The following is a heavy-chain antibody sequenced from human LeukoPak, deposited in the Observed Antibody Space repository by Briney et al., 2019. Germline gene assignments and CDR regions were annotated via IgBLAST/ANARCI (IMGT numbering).Heavy chain of an antibody. CDR3: ARGGCSGGSCYYYFDY. Sequence: SETLSLTCAVYGGSFSGYYWSWIRQPPGKGPEWIGEINHSGSTNYNPSLKSRVTISVDTSKNQFSLKLSSVTAADAAVYYCARGGCSGGSCYYYFDYWGQGTLVTVSS. J-gene: IGHJ4*02. CDR2: INHSGST. D-gene: IGHD2-15*01. CDR1: GGSFSGYY. V-gene: IGHV4-34*01.